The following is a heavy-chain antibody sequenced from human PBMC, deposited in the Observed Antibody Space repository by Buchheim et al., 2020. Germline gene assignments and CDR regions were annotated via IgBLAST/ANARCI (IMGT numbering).Heavy chain of an antibody. V-gene: IGHV3-30*03. D-gene: IGHD2-2*02. CDR3: ATGYCSSTSCYTKYQYMDV. CDR1: GFSFSSSG. CDR2: ISYDVRKK. Sequence: QVQLVESGGGVVQPGESLRVSCAASGFSFSSSGMHWVRQAPGKGLEWVAVISYDVRKKYYADSVKGRFTISRDNSKNTLYLQMNSLRAEDTAVYYCATGYCSSTSCYTKYQYMDVWGKGTT. J-gene: IGHJ6*03.